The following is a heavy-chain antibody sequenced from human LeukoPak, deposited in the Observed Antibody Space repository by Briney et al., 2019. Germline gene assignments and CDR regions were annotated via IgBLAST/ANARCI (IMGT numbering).Heavy chain of an antibody. CDR2: INPNSGGT. D-gene: IGHD1-26*01. Sequence: ASVKVSCKASGYTFTGYYMHWVRQAPGQGLEWMGWINPNSGGTNYAQKFQGRVTMTRDTSISTAYMELSRLRSDDTAVYYCARDGGDLVGAIVMEGAFDIWGQGTMVTVSS. J-gene: IGHJ3*02. CDR1: GYTFTGYY. V-gene: IGHV1-2*02. CDR3: ARDGGDLVGAIVMEGAFDI.